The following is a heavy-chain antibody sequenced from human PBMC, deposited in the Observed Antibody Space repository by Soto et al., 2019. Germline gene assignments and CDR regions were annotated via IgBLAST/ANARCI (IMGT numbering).Heavy chain of an antibody. CDR3: ATSSSYYDSRGLHNYYYGVDV. Sequence: EVQLVQSGAEMKKPGESLKISCQISGYRFTTYWIAWVRQKSGEGLEWMGIIYPDDSDTTYSPSFQGQVTISGDKSIRTAYLQWSSLKASDTAIYYCATSSSYYDSRGLHNYYYGVDVWGQGTTVTVSS. CDR2: IYPDDSDT. J-gene: IGHJ6*02. V-gene: IGHV5-51*01. CDR1: GYRFTTYW. D-gene: IGHD3-22*01.